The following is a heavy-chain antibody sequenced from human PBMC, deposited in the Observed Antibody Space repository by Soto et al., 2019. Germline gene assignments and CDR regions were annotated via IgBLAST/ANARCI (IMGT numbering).Heavy chain of an antibody. V-gene: IGHV4-59*01. Sequence: QVQLQESGPGLVKPSETLSLTCTVSGGSISSYYWSWIRQPPGKGLEWIGYIYYSGRTNYNPSLKSRVTISIDTSKNQFSLKVSSVTAADTAVYYCARGKYYYYGLDVWGQGTTVTVSS. J-gene: IGHJ6*02. CDR1: GGSISSYY. CDR2: IYYSGRT. CDR3: ARGKYYYYGLDV.